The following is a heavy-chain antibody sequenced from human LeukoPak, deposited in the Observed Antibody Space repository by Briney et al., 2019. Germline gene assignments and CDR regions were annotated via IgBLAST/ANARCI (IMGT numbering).Heavy chain of an antibody. J-gene: IGHJ3*02. V-gene: IGHV5-51*01. CDR2: IYPGDSDT. CDR3: ASPYCSGGSCYLDAFDI. D-gene: IGHD2-15*01. CDR1: GYSFTSYW. Sequence: PGESLKISCKGSGYSFTSYWIGWVRQMPGKGLEWMGIIYPGDSDTRYSPSFQGQVTISADKSISTAYLQWSSLKASDTAMYYCASPYCSGGSCYLDAFDIWGQGTMVTVSS.